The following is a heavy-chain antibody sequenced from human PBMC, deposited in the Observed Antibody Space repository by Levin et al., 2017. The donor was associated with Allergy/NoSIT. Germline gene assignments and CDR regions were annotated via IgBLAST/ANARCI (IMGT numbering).Heavy chain of an antibody. D-gene: IGHD6-13*01. V-gene: IGHV3-23*01. J-gene: IGHJ4*02. CDR2: ISGSGGRT. CDR1: GFTFSSYA. Sequence: SCAASGFTFSSYAMRWVRQASGKGLEWVSAISGSGGRTYCADSVKGRFTISRDNSKNTLYLQMNSLRVEDTAVYYCAKEQSSSWQPDYWGQGTLVTVSS. CDR3: AKEQSSSWQPDY.